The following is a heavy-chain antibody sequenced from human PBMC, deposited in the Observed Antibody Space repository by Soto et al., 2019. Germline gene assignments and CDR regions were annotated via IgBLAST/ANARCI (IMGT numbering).Heavy chain of an antibody. CDR2: IYYSGST. D-gene: IGHD6-13*01. CDR1: GGSISSSSYY. CDR3: ARRRSSSWYGGDYFDY. J-gene: IGHJ4*02. Sequence: PSETLSLTCTVSGGSISSSSYYWGWIRQPPGKGLEWIGSIYYSGSTYYNPSLKSRVTISVDTSKNQFSLKLSSVTAADTAVYYCARRRSSSWYGGDYFDYWGQGTLVTVSS. V-gene: IGHV4-39*01.